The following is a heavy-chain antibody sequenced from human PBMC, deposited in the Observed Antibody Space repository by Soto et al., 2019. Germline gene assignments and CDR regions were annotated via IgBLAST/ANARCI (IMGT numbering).Heavy chain of an antibody. CDR2: ISAYNGNT. J-gene: IGHJ4*02. D-gene: IGHD3-22*01. Sequence: QVQLVQSGPEVKNPGASVKVSCKASGYIFSSYGLTWVRQATGQGLEWMGWISAYNGNTDYAQKFHDRVTFTPDTSTCTASMELRSLRSDDTAVSFCARDSSSGHFDYWGQGTLVTVSS. CDR1: GYIFSSYG. V-gene: IGHV1-18*01. CDR3: ARDSSSGHFDY.